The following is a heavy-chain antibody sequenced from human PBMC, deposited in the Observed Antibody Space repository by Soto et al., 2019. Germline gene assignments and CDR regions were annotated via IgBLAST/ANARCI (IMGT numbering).Heavy chain of an antibody. V-gene: IGHV1-69*01. Sequence: QVQLVQSGAEVKKPGSSVKVSCTASGGSLRNSVISWVRQAPAQRLEWMGGVIPILGTANYAQKFQGRVTMTADEATRTAYMLLSSLSPVDTAVYYCARLGHPGHWGPGTLVIVSS. D-gene: IGHD3-10*01. CDR1: GGSLRNSV. CDR3: ARLGHPGH. J-gene: IGHJ4*02. CDR2: VIPILGTA.